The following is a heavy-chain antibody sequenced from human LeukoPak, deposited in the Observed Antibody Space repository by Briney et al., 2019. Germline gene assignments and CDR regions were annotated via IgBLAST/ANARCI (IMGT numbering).Heavy chain of an antibody. CDR3: AKKGGNYDYFDY. CDR1: GVSFNTYG. CDR2: IRYDGSTK. Sequence: GGSLRLSCAASGVSFNTYGMHWVRQAPGKGLEWVAYIRYDGSTKYYADSVRGRFTISRDNSKNTLYLEMNSLRAEDTAVFYCAKKGGNYDYFDYWGQGNLVTVSS. D-gene: IGHD3-3*01. J-gene: IGHJ4*02. V-gene: IGHV3-30*02.